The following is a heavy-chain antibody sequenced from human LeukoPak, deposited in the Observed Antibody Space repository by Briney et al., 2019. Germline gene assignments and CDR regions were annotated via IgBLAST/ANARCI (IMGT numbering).Heavy chain of an antibody. CDR3: SRVLAWAFDI. CDR2: IYYSGST. D-gene: IGHD3-3*02. J-gene: IGHJ3*02. CDR1: GGSIRSHY. V-gene: IGHV4-59*11. Sequence: SETLSLTCTASGGSIRSHYWSLIRQPPGKGLEWIGYIYYSGSTSYNPSLKSRVTISVDTSKNQLSLKLSSVTAADTAVYYCSRVLAWAFDIWGQGTMVTVSS.